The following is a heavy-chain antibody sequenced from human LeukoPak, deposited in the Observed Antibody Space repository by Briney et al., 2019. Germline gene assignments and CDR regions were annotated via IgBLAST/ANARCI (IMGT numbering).Heavy chain of an antibody. CDR3: ARHHDFWSGYFDY. J-gene: IGHJ4*02. Sequence: SETLSLTCTVSGGSISSSSYYWGWIRRPPGKGLEWIGSIYYSGSTYYNPSLKSRVTISVDTSKNQFSLKLSSVTAADTAVYYCARHHDFWSGYFDYWGQGTLVTVSS. V-gene: IGHV4-39*01. CDR1: GGSISSSSYY. D-gene: IGHD3-3*01. CDR2: IYYSGST.